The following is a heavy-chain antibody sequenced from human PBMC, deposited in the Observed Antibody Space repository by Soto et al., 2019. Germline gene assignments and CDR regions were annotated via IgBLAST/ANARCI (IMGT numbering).Heavy chain of an antibody. D-gene: IGHD6-19*01. CDR1: GGSFSGYY. V-gene: IGHV4-34*01. CDR2: INHSGST. J-gene: IGHJ4*02. CDR3: ARESGQWLVWYFDY. Sequence: SETLSLTCAVYGGSFSGYYWSWIRQPPGKGLEWIGEINHSGSTNYNPSLKSRVTISVDTSKNQFSLKLSSVTAADTAVYYCARESGQWLVWYFDYWGQGTLVTLSS.